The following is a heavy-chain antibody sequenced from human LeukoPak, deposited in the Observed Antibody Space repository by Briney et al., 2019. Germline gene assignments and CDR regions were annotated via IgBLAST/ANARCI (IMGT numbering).Heavy chain of an antibody. CDR2: VYYTGSS. V-gene: IGHV4-59*11. CDR1: GGSINDHA. J-gene: IGHJ6*02. D-gene: IGHD6-13*01. Sequence: PSETLSLTCTVSGGSINDHAWCWIRQPPGRGLEWIGCVYYTGSSEYNASLKSRLTISTDTSNNRLSLKVTSVTAADTAIYSCARLSRIATAGAYSYHSLDIWGQGTTVTVSS. CDR3: ARLSRIATAGAYSYHSLDI.